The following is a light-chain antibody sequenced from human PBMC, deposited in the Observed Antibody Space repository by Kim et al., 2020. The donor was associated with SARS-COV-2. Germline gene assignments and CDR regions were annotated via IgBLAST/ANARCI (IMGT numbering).Light chain of an antibody. V-gene: IGLV2-14*03. CDR1: RLDVGGYNY. J-gene: IGLJ1*01. CDR2: DVH. CDR3: SSWASTTSYV. Sequence: GQSFTLSCTGTRLDVGGYNYVSWYQQHPGKAPKLMIYDVHNRPTGVSDRFSGSKSGNTASLTISGLQAEDEADYYCSSWASTTSYVFGTGTKVTVL.